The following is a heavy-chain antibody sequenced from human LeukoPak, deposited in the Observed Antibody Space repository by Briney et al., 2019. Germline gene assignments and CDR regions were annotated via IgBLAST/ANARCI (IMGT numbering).Heavy chain of an antibody. J-gene: IGHJ6*03. CDR1: GGFITSGH. Sequence: SETLSLTCSVSGGFITSGHWCWIRQPAGKGLEWIGRVDFSGTTDYNPSLKSRVTMSVDTYKPQFSLKLTSVTAADTAVYYCAKSSLITEAGPPPDCRDVWGNGTTVTVSS. CDR2: VDFSGTT. V-gene: IGHV4-4*07. CDR3: AKSSLITEAGPPPDCRDV. D-gene: IGHD6-19*01.